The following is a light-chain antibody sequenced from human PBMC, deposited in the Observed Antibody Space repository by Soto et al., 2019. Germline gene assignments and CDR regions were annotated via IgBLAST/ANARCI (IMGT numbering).Light chain of an antibody. J-gene: IGLJ1*01. V-gene: IGLV2-14*01. CDR1: SSDVGGYNY. Sequence: QSVLTQPASVSGSPGQSITISCTGTSSDVGGYNYVSWYQQHPGKAPKLMIYDVSNRPSGVSNRFSGSKSGNTASLTISGLQAEDEADYYCSSYTSSSTPLYVSGTGTKLTVL. CDR2: DVS. CDR3: SSYTSSSTPLYV.